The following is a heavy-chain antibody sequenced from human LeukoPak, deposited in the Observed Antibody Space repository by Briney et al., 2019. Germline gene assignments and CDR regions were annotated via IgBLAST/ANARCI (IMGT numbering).Heavy chain of an antibody. V-gene: IGHV3-30*03. Sequence: GGSLRLSCAASGFTFSSYGMHWVRQAPGKGLEWVAVISYDGSNKYYADSVKGRFTISRDNSKNTLYLQMNSLRAEDTAVYYCARELPYYDFWSGYYPGGFDYWGQGTLVTVSS. CDR1: GFTFSSYG. CDR3: ARELPYYDFWSGYYPGGFDY. J-gene: IGHJ4*02. D-gene: IGHD3-3*01. CDR2: ISYDGSNK.